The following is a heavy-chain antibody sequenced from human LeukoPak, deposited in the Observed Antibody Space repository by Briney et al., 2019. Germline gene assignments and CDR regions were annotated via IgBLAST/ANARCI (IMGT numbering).Heavy chain of an antibody. J-gene: IGHJ4*02. V-gene: IGHV3-48*01. Sequence: GGSLRLSCAASGFTFSDYNMNWVRQAPGKGLEWVSYISTFSGTIYYAHSVRGRFTISRDNAKNSLYLQMNSLRADDTAVYYCARESDDGDYVGPFDYWGQGTLVTVSS. CDR1: GFTFSDYN. CDR2: ISTFSGTI. CDR3: ARESDDGDYVGPFDY. D-gene: IGHD4-17*01.